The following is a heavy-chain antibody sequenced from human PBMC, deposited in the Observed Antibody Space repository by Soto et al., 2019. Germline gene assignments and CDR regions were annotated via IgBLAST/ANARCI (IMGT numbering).Heavy chain of an antibody. CDR3: AREVHKRDLPYGMDV. J-gene: IGHJ6*02. CDR2: IYHSGST. V-gene: IGHV4-4*02. CDR1: GGSISSSNW. Sequence: SETLSLSCAVSGGSISSSNWWSWVRQPPGKGLEWIGEIYHSGSTNYNPSLKSRVTISVDKSKNQFSLKLSSVTAADTAVYYCAREVHKRDLPYGMDVWGQGTTVTVSS.